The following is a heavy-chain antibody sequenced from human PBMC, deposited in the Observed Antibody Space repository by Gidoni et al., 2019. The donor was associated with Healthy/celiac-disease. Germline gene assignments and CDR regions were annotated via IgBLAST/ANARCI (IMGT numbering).Heavy chain of an antibody. D-gene: IGHD4-4*01. V-gene: IGHV4-38-2*02. Sequence: QVQLQESGPGLVKPSETLSLTCTVSGYSISSGYYWGWIRQPPGKGLEWIGSIYHSGSTYYNPSLKSRVTISVDTSKNQFSLKLSSVTAADTAVYYCARATESLYNWFDPWGQGTLVTVSS. CDR2: IYHSGST. CDR3: ARATESLYNWFDP. J-gene: IGHJ5*02. CDR1: GYSISSGYY.